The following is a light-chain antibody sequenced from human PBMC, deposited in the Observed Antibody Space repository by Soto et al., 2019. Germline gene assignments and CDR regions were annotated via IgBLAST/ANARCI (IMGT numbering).Light chain of an antibody. CDR3: QQTFRTTHT. V-gene: IGKV1-39*01. CDR1: QTISSY. CDR2: SAS. J-gene: IGKJ2*01. Sequence: DIQMTQSPASLSASVGDRVTITCRASQTISSYLNWYQQKAGAAPKLLIYSASTLQSGVTSRFSGSVFGTDYTLTISSLQPADFAVYYCQQTFRTTHTFGKGTKLDIK.